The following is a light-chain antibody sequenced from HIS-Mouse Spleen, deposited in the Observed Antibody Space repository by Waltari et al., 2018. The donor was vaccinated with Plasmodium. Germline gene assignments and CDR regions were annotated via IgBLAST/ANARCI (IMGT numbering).Light chain of an antibody. J-gene: IGLJ3*02. V-gene: IGLV3-10*01. CDR1: AFPTKY. CDR2: EAS. Sequence: SYELTQPPSVSVSPGQTARITCSGDAFPTKYAYCYHQKSGQAPVLVIYEASKRPSGIPERFSGSSSGTMATLTISGAQVEDEADYYCYSTDSSGNHRVFGGGTKLTVL. CDR3: YSTDSSGNHRV.